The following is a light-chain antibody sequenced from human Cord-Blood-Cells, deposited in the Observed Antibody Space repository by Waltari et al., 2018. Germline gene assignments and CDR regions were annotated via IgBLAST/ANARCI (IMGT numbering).Light chain of an antibody. Sequence: QSALTQPASVSGSPGQAITISCTGTSSDVGGYNLVSWYQHHPGKAPKLMIYAGSNRPSGVSNRFSGSKSGNTASLTISGLQAEDEADYYCCSYAGSSTYWVFGGGTKLTVL. CDR1: SSDVGGYNL. CDR3: CSYAGSSTYWV. J-gene: IGLJ3*02. V-gene: IGLV2-23*01. CDR2: AGS.